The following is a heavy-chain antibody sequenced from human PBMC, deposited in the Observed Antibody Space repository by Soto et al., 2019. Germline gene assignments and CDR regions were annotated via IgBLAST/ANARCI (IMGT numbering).Heavy chain of an antibody. V-gene: IGHV1-3*01. CDR2: INAGNGNT. D-gene: IGHD6-13*01. CDR3: ARDKYSSSWYYFDY. Sequence: ASVKVCCKASGYTYTGYYMHWVRQDPGQRLEWMGWINAGNGNTKYSQKFQGRVTITRDTSASTAYMELSSLRSEDTAVYYCARDKYSSSWYYFDYWGQGTLVTVSS. J-gene: IGHJ4*02. CDR1: GYTYTGYY.